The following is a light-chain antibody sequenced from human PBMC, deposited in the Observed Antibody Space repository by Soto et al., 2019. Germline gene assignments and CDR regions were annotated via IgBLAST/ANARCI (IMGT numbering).Light chain of an antibody. Sequence: QSVLTQPPSASGTPGQGVTISCSGSSSNIGSNIVYWYHQLPGTAPRLLIYNNNQRPSGVPDRSSGSKSGTSVSLAISRFRSEDEAEYYCAAWDDRLSAYVFGTGTKLTVL. V-gene: IGLV1-47*02. CDR1: SSNIGSNI. CDR2: NNN. J-gene: IGLJ1*01. CDR3: AAWDDRLSAYV.